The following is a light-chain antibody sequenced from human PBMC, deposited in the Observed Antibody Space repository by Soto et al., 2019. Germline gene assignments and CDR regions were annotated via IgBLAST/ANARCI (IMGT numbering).Light chain of an antibody. Sequence: QSVLTQPASVSGSPGQSITISCTGTSSDVGGYNYVSWYQQHPGKAPKLMIYEVSNRPSGVSNRFSGSKSGNTASLTISGLQAEDEAAYYCSSYTGTSTYVFRSGTKVTVL. V-gene: IGLV2-14*01. CDR3: SSYTGTSTYV. CDR2: EVS. CDR1: SSDVGGYNY. J-gene: IGLJ1*01.